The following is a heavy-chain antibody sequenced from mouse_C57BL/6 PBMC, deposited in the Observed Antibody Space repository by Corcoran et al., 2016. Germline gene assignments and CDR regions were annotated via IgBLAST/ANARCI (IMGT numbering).Heavy chain of an antibody. CDR3: ARDGYEGFAY. V-gene: IGHV1-26*01. CDR1: GYTFTDYY. J-gene: IGHJ3*01. Sequence: EVQLQQSGPELVKPGASVKISCKASGYTFTDYYMNWVKQSHGKSLEWIGDINPNNGGTSYNQKFKGKSTLTVDKSSSTDYMELRSLTSEDSAVYYCARDGYEGFAYWGQGTLVTVSA. CDR2: INPNNGGT. D-gene: IGHD2-2*01.